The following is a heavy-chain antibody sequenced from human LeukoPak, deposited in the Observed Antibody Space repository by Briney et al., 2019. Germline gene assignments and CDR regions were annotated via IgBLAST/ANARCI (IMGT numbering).Heavy chain of an antibody. CDR1: GFTFSSYA. Sequence: GGSLRLTCAASGFTFSSYAMSWVRQAPGKGLEWVSAISGSGGSTYYADSVKGRFTISRDNSKNTLYLQMNSLRAEDTAVYYCADFSHVARVDYWGQGTLVTVSS. CDR2: ISGSGGST. D-gene: IGHD3-10*01. J-gene: IGHJ4*02. CDR3: ADFSHVARVDY. V-gene: IGHV3-23*01.